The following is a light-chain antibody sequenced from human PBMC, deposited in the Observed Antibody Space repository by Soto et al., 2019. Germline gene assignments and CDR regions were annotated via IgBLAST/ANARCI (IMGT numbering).Light chain of an antibody. CDR1: QGISNY. V-gene: IGKV1-27*01. CDR3: QKYDSPPWT. Sequence: EIQMTQSPSSLSASVGDRVTITCRASQGISNYLAWYQQKPGKVPKLLIYGASTLQSGVPSRLSGSGSGTDFTLIINSLQPEDVATYYCQKYDSPPWTFGQGTKVEIK. CDR2: GAS. J-gene: IGKJ1*01.